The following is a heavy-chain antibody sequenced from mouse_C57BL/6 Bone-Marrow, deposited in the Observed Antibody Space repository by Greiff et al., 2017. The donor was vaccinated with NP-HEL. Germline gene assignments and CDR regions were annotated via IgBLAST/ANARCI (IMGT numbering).Heavy chain of an antibody. D-gene: IGHD4-1*01. CDR2: INPNNGGT. Sequence: VQLQQSGPELVKPGASVKIPCKASGYTFTDYNMDWVKQSPGKSLEWIGDINPNNGGTIYNQKFKGKATLTVDKSSSTAYMELRSLTSEDTAVYYCARFTFWGYYFDYWGQGTTLTVSS. CDR3: ARFTFWGYYFDY. CDR1: GYTFTDYN. J-gene: IGHJ2*01. V-gene: IGHV1-18*01.